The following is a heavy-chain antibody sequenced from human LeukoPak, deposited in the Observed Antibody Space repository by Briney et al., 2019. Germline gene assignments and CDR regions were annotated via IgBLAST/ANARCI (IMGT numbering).Heavy chain of an antibody. V-gene: IGHV3-11*01. CDR1: GFTLSDYY. CDR3: ASSSDFIDY. J-gene: IGHJ4*02. Sequence: GGSLRLSCAASGFTLSDYYMSWIRQAPGKGLEWVSYSSSSGSTIYYADSVKGRFAISRDNAKNSLYLQMNSLRAEDTAVYYCASSSDFIDYWGQGTLVTVSP. CDR2: SSSSGSTI. D-gene: IGHD3-22*01.